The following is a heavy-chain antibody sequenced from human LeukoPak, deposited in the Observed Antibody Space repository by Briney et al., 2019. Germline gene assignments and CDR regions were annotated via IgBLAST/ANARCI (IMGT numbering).Heavy chain of an antibody. Sequence: ASVKVSCKASGYTFTGYYMHWVRQAPGQGLGWMGWINPNSGGTNHAQKFQGRVTMTRDTSISTAYMELSRLRSDDTAVYYCARVFSGYDFWSGYLDYWGQGTLVTVSS. V-gene: IGHV1-2*02. CDR1: GYTFTGYY. J-gene: IGHJ4*02. D-gene: IGHD3-3*01. CDR3: ARVFSGYDFWSGYLDY. CDR2: INPNSGGT.